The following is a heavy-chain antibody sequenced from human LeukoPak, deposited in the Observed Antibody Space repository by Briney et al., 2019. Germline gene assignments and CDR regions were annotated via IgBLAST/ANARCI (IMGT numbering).Heavy chain of an antibody. CDR3: ARHPYYYDSSGYYYFDY. J-gene: IGHJ4*02. Sequence: GGSLRLSCAASGFTFSSYAMHWVRQAPGKGLEWVAVISYDGSNKYYADSVKGRFTISRDNSKNTLYLQMNSLRAEDAAVYYCARHPYYYDSSGYYYFDYWGQGTLVTVSS. CDR1: GFTFSSYA. V-gene: IGHV3-30*14. CDR2: ISYDGSNK. D-gene: IGHD3-22*01.